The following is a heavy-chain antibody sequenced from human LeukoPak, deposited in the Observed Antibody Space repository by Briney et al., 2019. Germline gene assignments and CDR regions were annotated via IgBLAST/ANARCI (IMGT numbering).Heavy chain of an antibody. CDR1: GFTFSSYG. CDR2: ISYDGGNK. CDR3: AKEGDLTPTFDY. Sequence: PGGSLRLSCAASGFTFSSYGMHWVRQAPGKGLEWVAVISYDGGNKYYADSVKGRFTISRDNSKNTLYLQMNSLRAEDTAVYYCAKEGDLTPTFDYWGQGTLVTVSS. V-gene: IGHV3-30*18. D-gene: IGHD3-16*01. J-gene: IGHJ4*02.